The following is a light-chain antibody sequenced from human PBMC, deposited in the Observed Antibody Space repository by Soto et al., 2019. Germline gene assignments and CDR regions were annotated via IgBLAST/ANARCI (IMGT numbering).Light chain of an antibody. Sequence: QSVLTQPPSVSGAPGQRVTISCTGSNFNIGAGYDVYWYQQLPGAAPKLLIFGNINRPSGVPDRFSGSKSGASASLAITGLQADDEAEYHCQTYDSSLSGVVFGGGTKVTVL. J-gene: IGLJ3*02. CDR3: QTYDSSLSGVV. CDR1: NFNIGAGYD. CDR2: GNI. V-gene: IGLV1-40*01.